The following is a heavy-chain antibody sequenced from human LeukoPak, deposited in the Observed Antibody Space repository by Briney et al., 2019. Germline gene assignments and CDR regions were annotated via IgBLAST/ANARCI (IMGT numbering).Heavy chain of an antibody. D-gene: IGHD4-17*01. CDR2: IYTGGDT. V-gene: IGHV3-66*04. CDR3: AKRPSSVTPRYFDY. Sequence: GGSLRLSCAASGFTVSGHYMSWVRQAPGKGLEWLSAIYTGGDTYYADSVRGRFTISRDNYKKTLYLQMNSLTVEDTAVYYCAKRPSSVTPRYFDYWGQGTLVTVSS. J-gene: IGHJ4*02. CDR1: GFTVSGHY.